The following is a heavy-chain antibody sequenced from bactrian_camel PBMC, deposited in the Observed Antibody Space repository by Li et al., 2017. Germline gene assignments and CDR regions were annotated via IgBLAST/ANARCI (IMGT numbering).Heavy chain of an antibody. V-gene: IGHV3S55*01. CDR1: GPIDSPCG. Sequence: QVQLVESGGGSVQPGGSLKLACLASGPIDSPCGRGLYRQAPGKEREAVSIILPDGREFYMDSVKGRFTISQDNATNTVYLQMNGLKQEDTAMYFCVANPPPCGMKYWGEGTQVTVS. J-gene: IGHJ7*01. CDR2: ILPDGRE.